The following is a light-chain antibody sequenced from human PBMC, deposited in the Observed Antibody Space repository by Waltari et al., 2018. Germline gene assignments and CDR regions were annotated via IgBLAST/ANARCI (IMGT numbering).Light chain of an antibody. J-gene: IGLJ3*02. CDR3: ALYMGSGIWV. V-gene: IGLV8-61*01. Sequence: QTVVTQEPSFSVSPGGTVTLTCALSSGSLSTTSYATWYQQTPGQAPRTLVYKANARSSGVPDRFAGSILGNTAALTITGAQADDESDYYCALYMGSGIWVFGGGTRLTVL. CDR1: SGSLSTTSY. CDR2: KAN.